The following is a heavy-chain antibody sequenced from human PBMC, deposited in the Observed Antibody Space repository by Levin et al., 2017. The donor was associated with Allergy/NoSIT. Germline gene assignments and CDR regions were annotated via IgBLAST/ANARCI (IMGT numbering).Heavy chain of an antibody. J-gene: IGHJ5*02. CDR1: GFTFSSYA. CDR3: ARGQGSSWYFDP. CDR2: ISGSGGST. D-gene: IGHD6-13*01. V-gene: IGHV3-23*01. Sequence: RPGGSLRLSCAASGFTFSSYAMSWVRQAPGKGLEWVSAISGSGGSTYYADSVKGRFTISRDNSKNTLYLQMNSLRAEDTAVYYCARGQGSSWYFDPWGQGTLVTVSS.